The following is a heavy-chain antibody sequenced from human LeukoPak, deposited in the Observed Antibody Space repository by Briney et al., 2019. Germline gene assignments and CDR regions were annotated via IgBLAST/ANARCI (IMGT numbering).Heavy chain of an antibody. V-gene: IGHV1-8*01. CDR1: GYTFTSYD. J-gene: IGHJ5*02. D-gene: IGHD3-16*01. CDR3: ARRKARRVMALDWFYP. Sequence: ASVKVSCKASGYTFTSYDINWVRQATGQGLEWMRWMSPNSGNTGYAQKFQGRVTMTRNTSISTAYMELSSLRSEDTAVYYCARRKARRVMALDWFYPWGQGTLVTVSS. CDR2: MSPNSGNT.